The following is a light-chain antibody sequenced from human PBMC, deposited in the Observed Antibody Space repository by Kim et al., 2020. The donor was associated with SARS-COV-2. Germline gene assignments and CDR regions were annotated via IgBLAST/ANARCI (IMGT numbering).Light chain of an antibody. J-gene: IGKJ4*01. CDR2: GAS. V-gene: IGKV3D-20*01. Sequence: EIVLTQSPATLSVSPGERVTLSCGASQSVSRNSLAWYQHKPGLAPRLLIYGASTRAADTPDRFGGGGSGADFSLTITRMEPEDFAVYYCQQYGSSPLTFGGGTKLEI. CDR1: QSVSRNS. CDR3: QQYGSSPLT.